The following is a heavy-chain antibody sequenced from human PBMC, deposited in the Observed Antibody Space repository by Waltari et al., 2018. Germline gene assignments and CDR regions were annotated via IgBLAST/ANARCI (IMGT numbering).Heavy chain of an antibody. J-gene: IGHJ4*02. V-gene: IGHV3-20*04. CDR3: AHLYCSSTTCHLFDY. CDR1: GFTFTHYN. D-gene: IGHD2-2*01. CDR2: VDWDGTTT. Sequence: EELLVESGGSFVRRGGSLRLSCSASGFTFTHYNINWVRQAPGKWLWWVAHVDWDGTTTTHADSVKGRFTISRDNSKNSVYLQMTKLRHEDTATYYCAHLYCSSTTCHLFDYWGQGTLVTVSS.